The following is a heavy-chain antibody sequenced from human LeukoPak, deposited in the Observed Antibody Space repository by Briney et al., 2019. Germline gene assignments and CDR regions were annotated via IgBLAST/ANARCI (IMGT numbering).Heavy chain of an antibody. D-gene: IGHD2-2*01. Sequence: GGSLRLSCAASGFTFSSYAMSWVRQAPGKGLEWVSAISGSGGSTYYADSVKGRFTISRDNSKNTLYLQMNSLRAEDTAVYYCAKVPAASEGIYYYYYYYMDVWGKGTTVTVSS. V-gene: IGHV3-23*01. J-gene: IGHJ6*03. CDR3: AKVPAASEGIYYYYYYYMDV. CDR1: GFTFSSYA. CDR2: ISGSGGST.